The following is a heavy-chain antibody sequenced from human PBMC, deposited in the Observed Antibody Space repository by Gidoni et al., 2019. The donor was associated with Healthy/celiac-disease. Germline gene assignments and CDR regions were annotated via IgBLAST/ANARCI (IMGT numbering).Heavy chain of an antibody. D-gene: IGHD3-10*01. Sequence: EVQLLEPGGGLVQPGGSIKLSCAASGFTFSCHAMSWVRRAPGKGLAWVSAISGSGGSTYYADSVKGRFTISRDNSKNTLYLQMNSLRAEDTAVYYCAKSDDYYGSGSLNWFDPWGQGTLVTVSS. V-gene: IGHV3-23*01. CDR3: AKSDDYYGSGSLNWFDP. J-gene: IGHJ5*02. CDR2: ISGSGGST. CDR1: GFTFSCHA.